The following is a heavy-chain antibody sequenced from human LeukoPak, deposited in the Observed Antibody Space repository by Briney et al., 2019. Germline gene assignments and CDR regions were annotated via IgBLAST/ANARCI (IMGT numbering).Heavy chain of an antibody. CDR1: GFTFDDYA. CDR3: AKDLTQPPSVAYYYFGMDV. D-gene: IGHD5-12*01. CDR2: ISGYGDST. J-gene: IGHJ6*02. V-gene: IGHV3-43*02. Sequence: GGSLRLFCAASGFTFDDYAMHWVRHAPGKGLEWVSLISGYGDSTYYADSVKGRFTISRDNSKNSLYLQMNSLRTEDTALYYCAKDLTQPPSVAYYYFGMDVWGQGTTVTVSS.